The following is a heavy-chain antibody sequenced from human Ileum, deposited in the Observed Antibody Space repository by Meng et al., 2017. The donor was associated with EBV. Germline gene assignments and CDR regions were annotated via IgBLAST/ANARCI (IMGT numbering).Heavy chain of an antibody. CDR3: ARYGRCNGNSFYCFDP. V-gene: IGHV4-34*01. J-gene: IGHJ5*02. D-gene: IGHD4-23*01. CDR1: GGSFNDYY. Sequence: QVRLEQWGTGLLKPSETLSLTCAVDGGSFNDYYWTWLRQPPGKGLEWIGEIDQSGYTKFNPSLSSRATISRDTSNNQFSLRLNSVTAADTALYYCARYGRCNGNSFYCFDPWGQGTLVTVSS. CDR2: IDQSGYT.